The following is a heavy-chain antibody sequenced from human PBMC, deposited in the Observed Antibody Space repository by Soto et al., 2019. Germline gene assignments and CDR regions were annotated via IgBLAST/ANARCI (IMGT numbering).Heavy chain of an antibody. V-gene: IGHV3-21*01. D-gene: IGHD3-22*01. CDR2: ISSSSSYI. CDR3: ASGLYDYDSSGYYSP. J-gene: IGHJ5*02. Sequence: EVQLVESGGGLVKPGGSLRLSCAASGFTFSSYSMNWVRQAPGKGLEWVSSISSSSSYIYYADSVKGRFTISRDNATNSLYLQMNSLRAEDTAVYYCASGLYDYDSSGYYSPWGQGTLVTVSS. CDR1: GFTFSSYS.